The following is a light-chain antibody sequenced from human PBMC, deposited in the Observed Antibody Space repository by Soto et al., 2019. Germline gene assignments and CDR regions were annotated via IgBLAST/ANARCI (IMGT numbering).Light chain of an antibody. CDR2: GAS. J-gene: IGKJ5*01. V-gene: IGKV3-20*01. CDR1: QTIGSSH. Sequence: VVLTPSPATLSVSPGERATLSRRPSQTIGSSHLAWYQQKPGQAPRLLIYGASSRATGIPDRFSGSGSGTDFTLTISRLEPEDFAVYYCQQYGRSLFTFGQGTRLEI. CDR3: QQYGRSLFT.